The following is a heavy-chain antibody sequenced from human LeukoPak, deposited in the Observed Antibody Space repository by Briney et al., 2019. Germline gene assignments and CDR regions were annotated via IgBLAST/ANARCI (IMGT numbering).Heavy chain of an antibody. V-gene: IGHV1-2*02. CDR3: ARGYRTGDLTIFAY. CDR2: INCDSGGT. Sequence: AAVWVSCKTSGYIFNGYYIQWVRHAPGQGLEWMGSINCDSGGTDYSHRFQGRVTMTRDRSITTVYMELSKLSFDDTAVYYCARGYRTGDLTIFAYWGQGTLVTVSS. CDR1: GYIFNGYY. J-gene: IGHJ4*02. D-gene: IGHD7-27*01.